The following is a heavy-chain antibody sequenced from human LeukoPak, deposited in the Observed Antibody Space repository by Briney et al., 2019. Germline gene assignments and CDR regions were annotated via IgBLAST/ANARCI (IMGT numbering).Heavy chain of an antibody. CDR2: IYYSGST. Sequence: SETLSLTCTVSGGSISSYYWSWIRQPTGKGLEWIGYIYYSGSTNYNPSLESRVTISVDTSKNQFSLKLSSVTAADTAVYYCARMARGGYYYGMDVWGQGTTVTVSS. V-gene: IGHV4-59*08. CDR3: ARMARGGYYYGMDV. CDR1: GGSISSYY. J-gene: IGHJ6*02. D-gene: IGHD3-16*01.